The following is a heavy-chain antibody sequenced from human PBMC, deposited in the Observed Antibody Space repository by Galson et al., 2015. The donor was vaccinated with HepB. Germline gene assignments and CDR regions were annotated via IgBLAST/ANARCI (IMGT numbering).Heavy chain of an antibody. CDR1: GFTFSGYT. Sequence: SLRLSCAASGFTFSGYTMHWVRQAPGKGLEWVAIISYDGSNKYYADSVKGRFTISRDNSKNTLYLQMNSLTAEDTAVYYCARVGGGSCYSLCFFGFDYWGQGTLVTVSS. CDR2: ISYDGSNK. CDR3: ARVGGGSCYSLCFFGFDY. D-gene: IGHD2-15*01. J-gene: IGHJ4*02. V-gene: IGHV3-30-3*01.